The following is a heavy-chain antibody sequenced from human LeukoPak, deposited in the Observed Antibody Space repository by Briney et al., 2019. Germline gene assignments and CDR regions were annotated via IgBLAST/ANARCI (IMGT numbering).Heavy chain of an antibody. V-gene: IGHV3-74*01. CDR1: GFTFSTHW. D-gene: IGHD5-18*01. CDR2: ADGGGSST. Sequence: GGSLRLSCAASGFTFSTHWMHWVRQVPGRGPVWVSRADGGGSSTSYADSVKGRFSISRDNAKSTLYLQMNSLRAEDTALYYCVRIRGYSFGYFDYWGQGTLVTVSS. J-gene: IGHJ4*02. CDR3: VRIRGYSFGYFDY.